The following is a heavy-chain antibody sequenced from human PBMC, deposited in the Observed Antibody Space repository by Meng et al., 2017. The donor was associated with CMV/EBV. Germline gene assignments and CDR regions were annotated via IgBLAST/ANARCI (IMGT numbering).Heavy chain of an antibody. V-gene: IGHV1-46*01. CDR2: INPSGGST. J-gene: IGHJ6*02. CDR3: ASQTTGYYGMDV. Sequence: SVKVSRKASGYTFTRYYMHWVRQAPGQGLEWMGIINPSGGSTSYAQKFQGRVTMTRDTSTSTVYMELSSLRSEDTAVYYCASQTTGYYGMDVWGQGTTVTVSS. CDR1: GYTFTRYY. D-gene: IGHD4-17*01.